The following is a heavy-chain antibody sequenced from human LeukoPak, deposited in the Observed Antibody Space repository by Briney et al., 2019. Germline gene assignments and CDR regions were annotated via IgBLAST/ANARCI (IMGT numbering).Heavy chain of an antibody. V-gene: IGHV1-18*01. J-gene: IGHJ4*02. CDR2: ISAYNGNT. Sequence: GASVKVSCKASGYTFTSCGISWVRQAPGQGLEWMGWISAYNGNTNYAQKLQGRVTMTTDTSTSTAYMELRSLRSDDTAVYYCARGHAAYCGGDCPGGYWGQGTLVTVSS. D-gene: IGHD2-21*02. CDR3: ARGHAAYCGGDCPGGY. CDR1: GYTFTSCG.